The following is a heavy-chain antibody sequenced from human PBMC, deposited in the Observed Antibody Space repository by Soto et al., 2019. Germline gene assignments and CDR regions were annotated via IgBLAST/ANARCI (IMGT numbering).Heavy chain of an antibody. CDR1: GFTFSSYW. Sequence: GGSLRLSCAASGFTFSSYWMHWVRQAPGKGLVWVSRINSDGSSTSYADSVKGRFTISRDNAKNTLYLQMNSLRAEDTAVYYCARDSSAFVVVDYYYYGMDVWGQGTTVTVSS. V-gene: IGHV3-74*01. CDR2: INSDGSST. D-gene: IGHD2-15*01. CDR3: ARDSSAFVVVDYYYYGMDV. J-gene: IGHJ6*02.